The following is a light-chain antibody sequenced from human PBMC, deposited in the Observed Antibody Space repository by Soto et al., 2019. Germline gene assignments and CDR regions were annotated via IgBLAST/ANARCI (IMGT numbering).Light chain of an antibody. J-gene: IGKJ1*01. CDR3: QQYGSSGT. V-gene: IGKV3-20*01. CDR1: QSVSRNY. Sequence: EIGLTQSQGTLSLSPGGRATLSCRASQSVSRNYVAWYQQKPGQAPRLLIYGASNRATGTPDRFSGSGSGTDFTLTISRLEPEDFAVYYCQQYGSSGTFGQGTKVDIK. CDR2: GAS.